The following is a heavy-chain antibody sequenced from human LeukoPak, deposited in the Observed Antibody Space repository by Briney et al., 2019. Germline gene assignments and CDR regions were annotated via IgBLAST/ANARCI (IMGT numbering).Heavy chain of an antibody. Sequence: SETLSLTCTVSGGSISTYCWTWLRQPPGKGLEWIGNIYYSGSTNYNPSLKSRVTISVDMSRNQFSLKLTSVTAADTALYYCARGTRGYGSGSYYYYGMDVWGQGTTVTVSS. J-gene: IGHJ6*02. D-gene: IGHD3-10*01. CDR3: ARGTRGYGSGSYYYYGMDV. V-gene: IGHV4-59*01. CDR1: GGSISTYC. CDR2: IYYSGST.